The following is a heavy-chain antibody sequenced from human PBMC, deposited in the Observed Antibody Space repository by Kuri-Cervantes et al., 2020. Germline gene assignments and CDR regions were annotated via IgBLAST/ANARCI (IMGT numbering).Heavy chain of an antibody. V-gene: IGHV7-4-1*01. J-gene: IGHJ6*03. Sequence: ASVKVSCKASGYTFTSYAMNWVRQAPGQGLEWMGWINANTGNPTYAQGFTGRFVFSLDTSVSTAYLQICSLKAEDTAVYYCAREHIEDYMDVWGKGTTVTVSS. D-gene: IGHD2-21*01. CDR3: AREHIEDYMDV. CDR1: GYTFTSYA. CDR2: INANTGNP.